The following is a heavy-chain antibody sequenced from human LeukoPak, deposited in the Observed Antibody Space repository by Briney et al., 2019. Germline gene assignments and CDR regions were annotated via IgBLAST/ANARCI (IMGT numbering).Heavy chain of an antibody. Sequence: GGSLRLSCAASGFTFSSYGMHWVRQAPGKGLEWVAFIRYDGSNKYYADSVKGRFTISRDNSKNTLYLQMNSLRAEDTAVYYCAKLGGLRYFDWLAPGWGQGTLVTVSS. CDR3: AKLGGLRYFDWLAPG. CDR2: IRYDGSNK. V-gene: IGHV3-30*02. D-gene: IGHD3-9*01. J-gene: IGHJ4*02. CDR1: GFTFSSYG.